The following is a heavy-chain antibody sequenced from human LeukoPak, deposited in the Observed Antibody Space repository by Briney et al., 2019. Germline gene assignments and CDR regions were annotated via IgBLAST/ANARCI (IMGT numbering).Heavy chain of an antibody. J-gene: IGHJ4*02. V-gene: IGHV3-30-3*01. CDR1: GFTFSGYA. D-gene: IGHD1-7*01. CDR3: ARARYIWNSDFDY. CDR2: ISNDGINK. Sequence: GGSLRLSCAASGFTFSGYAMHWVRLAPGKGLEWVAVISNDGINKYHADSVKGRFTISRDNAKNSLYLQMNSLRAEDTAVYYCARARYIWNSDFDYWGQGTLVTVSS.